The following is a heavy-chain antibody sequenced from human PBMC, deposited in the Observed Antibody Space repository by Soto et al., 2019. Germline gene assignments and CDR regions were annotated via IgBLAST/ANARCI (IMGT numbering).Heavy chain of an antibody. CDR1: VFSLSTTGVG. CDR3: AHLWSLELYVDW. Sequence: QVTLKESGPTLVKPTQTLTLTCSFSVFSLSTTGVGVGWIRQPPGKSLEWIALIYWDDDKRYSPSLKSRLTITKDTSKNQVVFTMTNMDSVDTATYYCAHLWSLELYVDWWGQGTRVTVSS. CDR2: IYWDDDK. D-gene: IGHD1-7*01. J-gene: IGHJ4*02. V-gene: IGHV2-5*02.